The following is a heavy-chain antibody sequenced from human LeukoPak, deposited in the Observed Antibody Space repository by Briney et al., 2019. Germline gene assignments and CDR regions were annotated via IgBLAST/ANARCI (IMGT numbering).Heavy chain of an antibody. CDR1: GGSFSGYY. V-gene: IGHV4-34*01. D-gene: IGHD6-6*01. CDR2: INHSGST. J-gene: IGHJ5*02. Sequence: SETLSLTCAVYGGSFSGYYWSWIRQPPGKGLEWIGEINHSGSTNYNPSLKSRVTISVDTSKNQFSLKLSSVTAADTAVYYCATRYVSSSSGYNWFDPWGQGTLVTVSS. CDR3: ATRYVSSSSGYNWFDP.